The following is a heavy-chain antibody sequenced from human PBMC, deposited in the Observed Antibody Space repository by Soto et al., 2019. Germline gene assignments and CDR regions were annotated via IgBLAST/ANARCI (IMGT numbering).Heavy chain of an antibody. D-gene: IGHD5-18*01. CDR3: ARDYGVDTAIAFDI. CDR2: IYYSGST. J-gene: IGHJ3*02. V-gene: IGHV4-59*01. Sequence: SETLSLTCTVPGGSISSYYWSWIRQPPGKGLEWIGYIYYSGSTNYNPSLKSRVTISVDTSKNQFSLKLSSVTAADTAVYYCARDYGVDTAIAFDIWGQGTMVT. CDR1: GGSISSYY.